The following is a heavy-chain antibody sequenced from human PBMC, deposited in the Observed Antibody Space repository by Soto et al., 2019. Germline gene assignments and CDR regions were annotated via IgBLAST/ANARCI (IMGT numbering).Heavy chain of an antibody. D-gene: IGHD3-10*01. Sequence: PSETLSLTCTVSGACINSYYWSWIRQPPGKGLEWIGYIYYTGSTKYNPSLESRVTISLDTSKNQFSLKLTSVTAADTAVYYCARFAWGGPYKWFDPWGQGTLVTVS. J-gene: IGHJ5*02. CDR2: IYYTGST. CDR3: ARFAWGGPYKWFDP. CDR1: GACINSYY. V-gene: IGHV4-59*01.